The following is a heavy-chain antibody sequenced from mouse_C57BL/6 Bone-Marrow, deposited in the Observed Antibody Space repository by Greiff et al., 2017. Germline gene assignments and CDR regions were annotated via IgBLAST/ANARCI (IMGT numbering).Heavy chain of an antibody. CDR2: IYPGSGST. V-gene: IGHV1-55*01. D-gene: IGHD2-3*01. J-gene: IGHJ2*01. CDR3: ARVDDGYGYFDY. CDR1: GYTFTSYW. Sequence: QVQLQQPGAELVKPGASVKMSCKASGYTFTSYWITWVKQRPGQGLEWIGDIYPGSGSTNYNEKFKSKATLTVDTSSCTAYMQLSSLTSEDSAVYYCARVDDGYGYFDYWGQGTTLTVSS.